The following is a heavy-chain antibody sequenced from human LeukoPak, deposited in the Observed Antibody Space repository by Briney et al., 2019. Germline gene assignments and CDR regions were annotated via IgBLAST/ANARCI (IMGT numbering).Heavy chain of an antibody. CDR3: ARGVVVTARYYFDF. CDR1: GGTFSSYA. D-gene: IGHD3-22*01. V-gene: IGHV1-69*13. J-gene: IGHJ4*02. CDR2: IIPIFGTA. Sequence: SVKVSCKASGGTFSSYAITWVRQAPGQGLEWMGGIIPIFGTANYAQKFQGRVTINVDESKSTAYMELSSLRSEDTAVYYCARGVVVTARYYFDFWGQGTLVSVSS.